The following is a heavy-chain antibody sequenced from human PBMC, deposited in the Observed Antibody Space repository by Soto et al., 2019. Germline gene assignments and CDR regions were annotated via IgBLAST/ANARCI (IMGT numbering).Heavy chain of an antibody. D-gene: IGHD6-6*01. Sequence: GGSLRLSCAASGFTFSNYWMHWVRQAPGKGLVWVSHISSDGSSTKYADSVKGRFTISRDNAKNTLYLQMNSLRAEDTAVYYCASEKFQYSRSSLFGGGSKVPLRDFWGQGTLVTVSS. V-gene: IGHV3-74*01. CDR2: ISSDGSST. CDR3: ASEKFQYSRSSLFGGGSKVPLRDF. CDR1: GFTFSNYW. J-gene: IGHJ4*02.